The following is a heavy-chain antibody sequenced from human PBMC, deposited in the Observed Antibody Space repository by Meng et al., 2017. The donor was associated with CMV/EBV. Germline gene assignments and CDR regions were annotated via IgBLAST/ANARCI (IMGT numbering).Heavy chain of an antibody. CDR1: GFTFSSYW. CDR3: ARYSAGYCSGGSCNWFDP. D-gene: IGHD2-15*01. J-gene: IGHJ5*02. Sequence: GGSLRLSCAASGFTFSSYWMSWVRQAPGKGLEWVANIKQDGSEKYYVDSVKGRFTISRDNAKNSLYLQMNSLRAEDTAVYYCARYSAGYCSGGSCNWFDPWGQGTLVTGSS. CDR2: IKQDGSEK. V-gene: IGHV3-7*01.